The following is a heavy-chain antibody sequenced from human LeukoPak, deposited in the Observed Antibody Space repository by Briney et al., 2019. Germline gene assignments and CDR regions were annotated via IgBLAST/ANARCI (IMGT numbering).Heavy chain of an antibody. CDR2: ISDSSSYI. D-gene: IGHD6-19*01. J-gene: IGHJ4*02. CDR1: GFTFSTYW. CDR3: ARDGSVADPDY. Sequence: GGSLRLSCAASGFTFSTYWMNWVRQAPGKGLEWVSSISDSSSYIYYADSVKGRFTISRDNAKSSLYLQMNSLRAEDTAVYYCARDGSVADPDYWGQGTLVTVSS. V-gene: IGHV3-21*06.